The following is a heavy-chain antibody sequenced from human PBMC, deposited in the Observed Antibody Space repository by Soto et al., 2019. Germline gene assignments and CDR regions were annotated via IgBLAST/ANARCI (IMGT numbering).Heavy chain of an antibody. CDR3: ARVDILTGYPNSPFDY. J-gene: IGHJ4*02. D-gene: IGHD3-9*01. CDR1: GFTFSSYS. CDR2: ISSSSSYI. Sequence: PGGSLRLSCAASGFTFSSYSMNWVHQAPGKGLEWVSSISSSSSYIYYADSVKGRLTISRDNAKNSLYLQMNSLRAEDTAVYYCARVDILTGYPNSPFDYWGQGTLVTVSS. V-gene: IGHV3-21*01.